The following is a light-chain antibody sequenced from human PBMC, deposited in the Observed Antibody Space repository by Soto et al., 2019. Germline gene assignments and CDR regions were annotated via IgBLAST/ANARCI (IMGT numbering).Light chain of an antibody. J-gene: IGKJ2*01. CDR2: WAA. Sequence: DIVMTQSPDSLAVSLGERATINCKSSQSVFFRSYNKDFLAWYQQKPGQPPSLLIYWAAARESGVPDRCSGSGSGTDFSLTISSLQAEDVVVYYCQQYHSSPYSFGQGTKLEIK. V-gene: IGKV4-1*01. CDR3: QQYHSSPYS. CDR1: QSVFFRSYNKDF.